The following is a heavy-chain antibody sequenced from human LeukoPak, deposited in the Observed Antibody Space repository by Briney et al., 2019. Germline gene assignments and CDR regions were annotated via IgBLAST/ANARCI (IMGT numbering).Heavy chain of an antibody. Sequence: GGSLRLSCAACGFTFSSYAMSWVRQAPGKGLEWVSTINGGGVNTHYADSVGGRFTISRDNSKNTLFLQMNSLRDEDTAVYYCAKAAAAPGFDFWGQGTLVTVSS. J-gene: IGHJ4*02. CDR2: INGGGVNT. CDR1: GFTFSSYA. D-gene: IGHD6-13*01. CDR3: AKAAAAPGFDF. V-gene: IGHV3-23*01.